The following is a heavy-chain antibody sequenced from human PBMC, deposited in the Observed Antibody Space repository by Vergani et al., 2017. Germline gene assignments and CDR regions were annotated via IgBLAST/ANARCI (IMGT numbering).Heavy chain of an antibody. V-gene: IGHV4-39*07. CDR3: ARADYYVSSGYYSRALFGFDY. D-gene: IGHD3-22*01. CDR1: GGSISSSSYY. J-gene: IGHJ4*02. CDR2: IYYSGST. Sequence: QLQLQESGPGLVKPSETLSLTCTVSGGSISSSSYYWGWIRQPPGKGLEWIGSIYYSGSTYYNPSLKSRVTISVDTSKNQFSLKLSSVTAADTAVYYCARADYYVSSGYYSRALFGFDYWGQGTLVTVSS.